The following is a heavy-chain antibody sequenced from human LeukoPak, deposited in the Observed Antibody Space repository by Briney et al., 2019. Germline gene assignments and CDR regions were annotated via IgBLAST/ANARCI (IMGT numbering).Heavy chain of an antibody. V-gene: IGHV3-23*01. CDR3: AKDQGGGIGTRIDY. CDR1: GFTFSSYA. CDR2: ISGSGGST. J-gene: IGHJ4*02. D-gene: IGHD2-15*01. Sequence: GGSLRLSCAASGFTFSSYAMSWVRQAPGKGLEWVSAISGSGGSTYYADSVKGRFTISRDNSKNTLYLQMNSLRAEDTAVYYCAKDQGGGIGTRIDYWGQGTLVTVSS.